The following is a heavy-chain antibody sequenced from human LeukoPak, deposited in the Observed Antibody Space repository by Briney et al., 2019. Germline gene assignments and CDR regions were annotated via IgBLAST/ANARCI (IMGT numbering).Heavy chain of an antibody. CDR3: TSLRDTYYYDSSGYHRGKYYFDY. V-gene: IGHV3-30*02. J-gene: IGHJ4*02. CDR1: GFTFSSYG. CDR2: IRYDGSNK. D-gene: IGHD3-22*01. Sequence: GGSLRLSCAASGFTFSSYGMHWVRQAPGKGLEWVAFIRYDGSNKYYADSVKGRFTISRDNSKNTLYLQMNSLRAEDTAVYYCTSLRDTYYYDSSGYHRGKYYFDYWGQGTLVTVSS.